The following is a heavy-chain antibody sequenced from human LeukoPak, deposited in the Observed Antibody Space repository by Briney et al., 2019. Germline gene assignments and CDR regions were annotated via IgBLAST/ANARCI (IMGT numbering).Heavy chain of an antibody. V-gene: IGHV3-30*02. D-gene: IGHD5-12*01. CDR1: GFIFLSYG. CDR2: IRYDGSNK. Sequence: GGSLRLSCAASGFIFLSYGMHWVRQAPGKGLEWVAFIRYDGSNKYYADSVKRRFTISRDNSKNTLYLQMNSLRAEDTAVYYCAKGGRYEHSYYYYDMDVWGKGTTVTISS. J-gene: IGHJ6*03. CDR3: AKGGRYEHSYYYYDMDV.